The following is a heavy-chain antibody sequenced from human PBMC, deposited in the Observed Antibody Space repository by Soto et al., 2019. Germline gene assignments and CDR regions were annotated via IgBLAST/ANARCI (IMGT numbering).Heavy chain of an antibody. V-gene: IGHV3-33*01. J-gene: IGHJ4*02. CDR3: ARARPSVGVVFDY. Sequence: GGSLRLSCAASGFTFSHYGMHWVRQAPGKGLEWAAVIWYDGSNKKYADSVKGRFTISRDNSKNTLYLQMNSLRAEDTAVYYCARARPSVGVVFDYWGQGTLVTVSS. CDR1: GFTFSHYG. D-gene: IGHD3-3*01. CDR2: IWYDGSNK.